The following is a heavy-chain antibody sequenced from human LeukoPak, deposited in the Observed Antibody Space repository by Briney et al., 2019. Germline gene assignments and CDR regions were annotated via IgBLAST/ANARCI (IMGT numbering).Heavy chain of an antibody. D-gene: IGHD6-13*01. CDR3: ARGVYIAAAQYGY. CDR2: ISYSGFT. CDR1: GGSISSYQ. J-gene: IGHJ4*02. V-gene: IGHV4-59*01. Sequence: SSETLSLTCTVSGGSISSYQWSWIRQPPGKGLEWIGYISYSGFTNYNPSLKSRVTISVDTSKNQFSLKLSSVTAADTAVYYCARGVYIAAAQYGYWGQGTLVTVSS.